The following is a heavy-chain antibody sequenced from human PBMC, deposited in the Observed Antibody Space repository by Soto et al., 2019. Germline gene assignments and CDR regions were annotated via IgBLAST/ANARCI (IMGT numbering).Heavy chain of an antibody. D-gene: IGHD3-16*02. CDR1: GGSISSGGYY. V-gene: IGHV4-31*03. J-gene: IGHJ4*02. Sequence: TLSLTCTVSGGSISSGGYYGSWVRQHPGKGLAWIGYIYYSGSTYYNPSLKGRVTISVDTSKNQFSLKLSSVTAADTAVYYCGSFKHDYVWGSYRPTSTYFDYWGQRTLVTV. CDR2: IYYSGST. CDR3: GSFKHDYVWGSYRPTSTYFDY.